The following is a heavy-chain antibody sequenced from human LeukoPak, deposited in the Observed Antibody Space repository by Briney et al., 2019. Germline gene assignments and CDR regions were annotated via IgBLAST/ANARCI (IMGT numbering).Heavy chain of an antibody. CDR1: GGSISSSSYY. CDR3: ARINCSSTSCYFDY. CDR2: IYYSGST. J-gene: IGHJ4*02. Sequence: PSETLSLTCTVSGGSISSSSYYWGWIRQPPGKGLEWIGSIYYSGSTYYNPSLKSRVTISVDTSKNQFSLKLSSVTAADTAVYYCARINCSSTSCYFDYWGQGTLVTVSS. V-gene: IGHV4-39*01. D-gene: IGHD2-2*01.